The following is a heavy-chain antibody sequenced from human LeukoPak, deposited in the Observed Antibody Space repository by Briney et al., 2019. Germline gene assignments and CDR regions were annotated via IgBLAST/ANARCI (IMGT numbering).Heavy chain of an antibody. D-gene: IGHD6-19*01. CDR3: ASYIAVAGPPAHAFDI. J-gene: IGHJ3*02. Sequence: PSETLSLTFTVSGGSISSYYWSWIRQPAGKGLEWIGRIYTSGSTNYNPSLKSRVTMSVDTSKNQFSLKLSSVTAADTAVYYCASYIAVAGPPAHAFDIWGQGTMVTVSS. V-gene: IGHV4-4*07. CDR2: IYTSGST. CDR1: GGSISSYY.